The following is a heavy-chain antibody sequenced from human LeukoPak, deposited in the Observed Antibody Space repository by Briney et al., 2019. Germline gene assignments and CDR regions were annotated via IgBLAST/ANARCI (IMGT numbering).Heavy chain of an antibody. Sequence: PGGSLRLSCAASGFTVSSNYMSWVRQAPGKGLEWVSIIYRVGSTYYADSVKGRFTISRDNSKNTLFLQMNSLRAEDTAVYYCARIYSGYDSHFDYWGQGTLSPSPQ. J-gene: IGHJ4*02. CDR2: IYRVGST. V-gene: IGHV3-53*01. CDR1: GFTVSSNY. D-gene: IGHD5-12*01. CDR3: ARIYSGYDSHFDY.